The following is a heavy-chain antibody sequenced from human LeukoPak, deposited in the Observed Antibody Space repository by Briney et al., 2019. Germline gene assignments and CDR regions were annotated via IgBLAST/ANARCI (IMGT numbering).Heavy chain of an antibody. Sequence: GGSLRLSCAASGFTFSSYRMNWVRQAPGRGLEWVSSISSSSSYIYYADSVKGRFTISRDNAKNSQYLQMNSLRAEDTAVYYCARDPYSGSYGGYYYYCMDVWGKGTTVTISS. V-gene: IGHV3-21*01. CDR1: GFTFSSYR. CDR2: ISSSSSYI. CDR3: ARDPYSGSYGGYYYYCMDV. D-gene: IGHD1-26*01. J-gene: IGHJ6*03.